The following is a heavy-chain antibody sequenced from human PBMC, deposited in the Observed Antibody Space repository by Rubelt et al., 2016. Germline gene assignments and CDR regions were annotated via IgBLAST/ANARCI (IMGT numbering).Heavy chain of an antibody. D-gene: IGHD6-13*01. CDR3: ARRQQLGPFDY. V-gene: IGHV1-69*01. CDR1: GGTFRSYA. CDR2: IIPIFGTA. J-gene: IGHJ4*02. Sequence: QVQLVQSGAEVKKPGSSVMVSCKASGGTFRSYAISWVRQAPGQGLEWMGGIIPIFGTATYAPKFQGRVTIIADESTGTSYMERSSLRSEDTAVYYCARRQQLGPFDYWGQGTLVTVSS.